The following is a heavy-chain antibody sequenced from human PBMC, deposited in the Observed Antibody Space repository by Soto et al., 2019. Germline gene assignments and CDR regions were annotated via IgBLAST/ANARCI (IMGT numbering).Heavy chain of an antibody. CDR2: INTGNGKT. CDR3: ARRFPFSSDA. CDR1: GYAFTDYA. J-gene: IGHJ5*02. V-gene: IGHV1-3*04. D-gene: IGHD3-16*01. Sequence: VHLVQSGAEMRKPGASVKVSCETSGYAFTDYALHWVRQAPGHGLEWLAWINTGNGKTSSSQRFQGRHTLTRDPSAGRSYLKIRSLISEVKAVYYCARRFPFSSDAGGKGTLVTVAS.